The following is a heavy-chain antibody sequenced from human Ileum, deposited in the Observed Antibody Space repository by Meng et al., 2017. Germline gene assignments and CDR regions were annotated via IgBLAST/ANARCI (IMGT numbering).Heavy chain of an antibody. Sequence: QLHPRQAVPGPVQPLHVPSLPCPVSGGIFVRNIAAWNWSRQSQLRGLEWLGRTYHPSKQYSEYAVSVKSRISITPDTAKNQFSLQMNSVTPEDTAVYYCASGSGSLDYWGPGTLVTVSS. CDR1: GGIFVRNIAA. D-gene: IGHD3-3*01. V-gene: IGHV6-1*01. CDR3: ASGSGSLDY. CDR2: TYHPSKQYS. J-gene: IGHJ4*02.